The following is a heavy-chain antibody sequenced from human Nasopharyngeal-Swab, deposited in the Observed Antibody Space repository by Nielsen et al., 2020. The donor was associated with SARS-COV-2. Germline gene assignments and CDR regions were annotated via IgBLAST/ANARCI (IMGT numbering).Heavy chain of an antibody. J-gene: IGHJ4*02. Sequence: GSLRLSCAGYGGSFSGYYWSWIRQPPGKGLEWIGEINHSGSTNYNPSLKSRVTISVDTSKNQFSLKLSSVTAADTAVYYCARGLNGGHWGQGTLVTVSS. D-gene: IGHD3-16*01. V-gene: IGHV4-34*01. CDR1: GGSFSGYY. CDR2: INHSGST. CDR3: ARGLNGGH.